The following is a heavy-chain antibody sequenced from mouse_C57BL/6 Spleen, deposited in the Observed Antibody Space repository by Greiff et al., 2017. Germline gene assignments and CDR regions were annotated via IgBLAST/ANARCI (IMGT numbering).Heavy chain of an antibody. CDR2: IHPNSGST. Sequence: VQLQQPGAELVKPGASVKLSCKASGYTFTSYWMHWVKQRPGQGLEWIGMIHPNSGSTNYNEKFKSKATLTVDKSSSTAYMQLSSLTSEDSAVYYCAREDAVVRYFDVWGTGTTVTVSS. J-gene: IGHJ1*03. CDR1: GYTFTSYW. CDR3: AREDAVVRYFDV. V-gene: IGHV1-64*01. D-gene: IGHD1-1*01.